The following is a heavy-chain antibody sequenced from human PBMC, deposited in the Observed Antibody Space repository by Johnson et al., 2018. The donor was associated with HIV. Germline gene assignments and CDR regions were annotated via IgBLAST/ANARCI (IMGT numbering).Heavy chain of an antibody. J-gene: IGHJ3*02. Sequence: QVQLVESGGTLAKPAWSPRLSCAASGFTFSSYGMHWVRQAPGKGLEWVAFIRYDGSNKYYVDSVKGRFTISRDNAKKSLYLQMNSLRAEDTAVYYCARELRIAARGLAFDIWGRGTMVTVSS. CDR3: ARELRIAARGLAFDI. CDR2: IRYDGSNK. D-gene: IGHD6-6*01. CDR1: GFTFSSYG. V-gene: IGHV3-30*02.